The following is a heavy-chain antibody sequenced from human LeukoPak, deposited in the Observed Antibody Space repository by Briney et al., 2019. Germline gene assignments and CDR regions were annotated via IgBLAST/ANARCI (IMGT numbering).Heavy chain of an antibody. CDR1: GFTFSNYA. D-gene: IGHD2-2*01. CDR3: AKDRADCSNTSCYAFFDY. V-gene: IGHV3-23*01. J-gene: IGHJ4*02. Sequence: GGSLRLSCAASGFTFSNYAINWVRQAPGKGLEWVSAISGSGGSTFYADSVKGRFTISRDNSKNTLYLQMNSLRAEDTAVYYCAKDRADCSNTSCYAFFDYWGQGTLVTVSP. CDR2: ISGSGGST.